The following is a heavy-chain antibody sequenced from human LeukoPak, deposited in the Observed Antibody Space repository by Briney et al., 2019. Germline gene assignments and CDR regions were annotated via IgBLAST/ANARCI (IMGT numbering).Heavy chain of an antibody. D-gene: IGHD3-10*01. CDR1: GVSFSGYY. J-gene: IGHJ6*04. CDR3: ARGLLDTMVRGVIHYYYGMDV. Sequence: PSETLSLTCAVYGVSFSGYYWSWIRQPPGKGLEWIGEINHSGSTNYNPSLKSRVTISVDTYKNQFSLKLSSVTAADTAVYYCARGLLDTMVRGVIHYYYGMDVWGKGTTVTVSS. CDR2: INHSGST. V-gene: IGHV4-34*01.